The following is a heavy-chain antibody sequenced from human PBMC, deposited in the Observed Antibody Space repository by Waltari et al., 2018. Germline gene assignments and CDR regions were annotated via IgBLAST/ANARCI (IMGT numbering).Heavy chain of an antibody. CDR1: GFSLSNARMG. CDR3: ARIQEDDFWGYYYYYMDV. D-gene: IGHD3-3*01. J-gene: IGHJ6*03. V-gene: IGHV2-26*01. Sequence: QVTLKESGPVLVKPTETLTLTCTVSGFSLSNARMGVSWIRQPPGKALEWLAHIFSNDEKSYSTSLKSRLTISKDTSKSQVVLTMTNMDPVDTATYYCARIQEDDFWGYYYYYMDVWGKGTTVTISS. CDR2: IFSNDEK.